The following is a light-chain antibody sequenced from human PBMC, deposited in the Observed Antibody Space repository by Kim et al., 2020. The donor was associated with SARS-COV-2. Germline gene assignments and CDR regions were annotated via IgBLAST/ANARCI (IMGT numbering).Light chain of an antibody. CDR3: QHYGGPPYT. CDR2: GTS. J-gene: IGKJ2*01. V-gene: IGKV3-20*01. Sequence: SLGERVALSCRASQSVRGSHLAWYQHRPGQAPRLLIYGTSSRATASPDRFSGSGSGTDFTLTIGRLEPEDVAVYYCQHYGGPPYTFGQGNKLEI. CDR1: QSVRGSH.